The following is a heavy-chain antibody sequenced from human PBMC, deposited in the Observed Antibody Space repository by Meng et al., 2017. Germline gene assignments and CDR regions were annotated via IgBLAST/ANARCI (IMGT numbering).Heavy chain of an antibody. CDR3: ARVRYCSGGSCQIKIHYAMDV. CDR2: ISSSGSTI. Sequence: GESLKISCAASGFTFSSYEMNWVRQAPGKGLEWVSYISSSGSTIYYADSVKGRFTISRDNAKNSLYLQMNSLRAEDAAVYYCARVRYCSGGSCQIKIHYAMDVWGQGTTVTVSS. V-gene: IGHV3-48*03. J-gene: IGHJ6*02. D-gene: IGHD2-15*01. CDR1: GFTFSSYE.